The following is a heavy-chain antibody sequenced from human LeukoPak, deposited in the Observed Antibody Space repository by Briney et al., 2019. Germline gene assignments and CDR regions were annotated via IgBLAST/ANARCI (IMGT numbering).Heavy chain of an antibody. CDR1: GGTFTSSA. CDR3: ASVTTVSTQGHGDFDI. D-gene: IGHD4-17*01. CDR2: IIPIFGTP. J-gene: IGHJ3*02. Sequence: ASVKVSCKASGGTFTSSATSWVRPAPGQGLEWMGGIIPIFGTPNYAQNSQNRVTITADESTSTAYMELSSLRSEDTAVYYCASVTTVSTQGHGDFDIWGRGTMVTVSS. V-gene: IGHV1-69*13.